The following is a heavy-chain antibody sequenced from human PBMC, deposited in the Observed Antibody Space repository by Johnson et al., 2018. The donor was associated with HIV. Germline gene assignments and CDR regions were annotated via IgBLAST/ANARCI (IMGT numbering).Heavy chain of an antibody. CDR2: IYSGVST. CDR1: GFTVSSNY. V-gene: IGHV3-66*02. D-gene: IGHD6-19*01. Sequence: VQLVESGGVVVKPGGSLRLSCAASGFTVSSNYMSWVRQAPGKGLDWVSVIYSGVSTYYADSVTCRFTISRDNSKNTLYLQMNSLRAEDTAFYYCAKARVRYSSDVDALDIWGQGTMVTVSS. J-gene: IGHJ3*02. CDR3: AKARVRYSSDVDALDI.